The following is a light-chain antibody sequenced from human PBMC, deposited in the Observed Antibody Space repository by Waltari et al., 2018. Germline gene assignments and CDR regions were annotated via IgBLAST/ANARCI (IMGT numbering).Light chain of an antibody. CDR1: SSNIVSNY. CDR3: AAWDDSLSGWV. Sequence: QSVLTQPPSASGTPGQRVTISCSGSSSNIVSNYVYWYQQLPGTAPKLLIYRNNQRPSGVPDRCSGSKSGTSASLAISGLRSEDEADYYCAAWDDSLSGWVFGGGTKLTVL. J-gene: IGLJ3*02. V-gene: IGLV1-47*01. CDR2: RNN.